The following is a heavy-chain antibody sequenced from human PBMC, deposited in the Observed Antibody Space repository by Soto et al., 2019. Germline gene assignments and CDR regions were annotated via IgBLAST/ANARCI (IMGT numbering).Heavy chain of an antibody. CDR3: AREPTLRYCSGGSCHVNWFDP. D-gene: IGHD2-15*01. J-gene: IGHJ5*02. CDR2: IYYSGST. Sequence: SETLSITSTVSGGSISSGSYYWTWFRQHPGKGLEWIGYIYYSGSTYYNPSLKSRVTISVDTSKNQFSLKLSSVTAADTAVYYCAREPTLRYCSGGSCHVNWFDPWGQGTLVTVPS. V-gene: IGHV4-30-4*01. CDR1: GGSISSGSYY.